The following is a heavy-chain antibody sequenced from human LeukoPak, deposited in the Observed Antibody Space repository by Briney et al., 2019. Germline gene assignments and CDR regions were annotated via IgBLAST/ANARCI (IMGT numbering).Heavy chain of an antibody. Sequence: ASVKVSCKASGYTFTTYAISWVRQAPGQGLEWMGGIIPIFGTANYAQKFQGRVTITADESTSTAYMELSSLRSEDTAVCYCARYSSSWRTYFDYWGQGTLVTVSS. CDR1: GYTFTTYA. CDR3: ARYSSSWRTYFDY. CDR2: IIPIFGTA. V-gene: IGHV1-69*13. D-gene: IGHD6-13*01. J-gene: IGHJ4*02.